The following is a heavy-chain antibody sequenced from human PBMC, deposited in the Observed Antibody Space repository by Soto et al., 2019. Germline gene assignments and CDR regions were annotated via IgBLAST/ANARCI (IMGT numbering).Heavy chain of an antibody. V-gene: IGHV4-39*01. CDR1: GGSISSSTYY. Sequence: PSETLSLTCSVSGGSISSSTYYWAWIRQPPGKGLEWIGSMFYGGFTSYNPSLESRVSVSVDTSKNQFSLKVSGVSAADTAVYYCATSQKGYNWNYFDHWGQGALVTVSS. CDR3: ATSQKGYNWNYFDH. CDR2: MFYGGFT. D-gene: IGHD1-20*01. J-gene: IGHJ4*02.